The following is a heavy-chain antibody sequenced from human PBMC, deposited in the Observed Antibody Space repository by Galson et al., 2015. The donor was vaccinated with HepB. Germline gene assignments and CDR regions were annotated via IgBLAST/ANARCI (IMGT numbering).Heavy chain of an antibody. Sequence: SVKVSCKASGATFSSYAISWVRQAPGQGLEWMGGFIPIFGTAIYAQKFQGRVTIIADESTSTVYMELSSLRSEDTAVYYCASHSGGEYLAEYFQHWGQGTQITVSS. V-gene: IGHV1-69*13. J-gene: IGHJ1*01. CDR1: GATFSSYA. CDR2: FIPIFGTA. D-gene: IGHD2-15*01. CDR3: ASHSGGEYLAEYFQH.